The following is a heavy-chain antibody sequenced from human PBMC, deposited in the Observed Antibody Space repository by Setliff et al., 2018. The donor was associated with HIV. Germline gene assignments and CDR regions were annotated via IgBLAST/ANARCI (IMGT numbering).Heavy chain of an antibody. CDR1: GYTFSYA. J-gene: IGHJ6*02. D-gene: IGHD2-21*02. CDR2: INAGNGNT. CDR3: ASIDCGGDCYSYYYYYGLDV. V-gene: IGHV1-3*01. Sequence: ASVKVSCKASGYTFSYAMHWVRQAPGQRLEWMGWINAGNGNTKYSQKFQGRVTITRDTSASTAYMELSSLRSEDTAVYYCASIDCGGDCYSYYYYYGLDVWGQGTTVTVSS.